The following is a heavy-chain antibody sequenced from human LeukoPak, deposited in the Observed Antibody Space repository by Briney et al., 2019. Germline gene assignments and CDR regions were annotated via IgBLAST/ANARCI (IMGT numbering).Heavy chain of an antibody. CDR2: ISSSSSTI. J-gene: IGHJ5*02. CDR1: GFTFSSYS. V-gene: IGHV3-48*01. D-gene: IGHD2-2*01. CDR3: ARPRVVPAARRWRGWFDP. Sequence: GGSLRLSCAASGFTFSSYSMNWVRQAPGKGLEWVSYISSSSSTIYYADSVKGRFTISRDNAKNSLYLQMNSLRAEDTAVYYCARPRVVPAARRWRGWFDPWGQGTLVTVSS.